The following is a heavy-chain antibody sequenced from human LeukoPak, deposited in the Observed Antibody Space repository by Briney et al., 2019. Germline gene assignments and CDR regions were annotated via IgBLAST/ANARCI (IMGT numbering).Heavy chain of an antibody. V-gene: IGHV1-18*04. J-gene: IGHJ4*02. Sequence: ASVRVSCKTSGYTFTSFHMHWVRQAPGQGLEWMGWISAYNGNTNYAQKLQGRVTMTTDTSTSTAYMELRSLRSDGTAVYYCARSGSRTHGPHDYWGQGTLVTVSS. CDR1: GYTFTSFH. CDR2: ISAYNGNT. CDR3: ARSGSRTHGPHDY. D-gene: IGHD6-13*01.